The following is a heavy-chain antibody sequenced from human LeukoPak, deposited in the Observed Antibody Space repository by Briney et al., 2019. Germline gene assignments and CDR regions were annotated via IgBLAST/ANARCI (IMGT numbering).Heavy chain of an antibody. Sequence: GGSLRLSCAASGFTFSSYAMHWVRQAPGKGLEYVSAISSNGGSTYYADSVKGRFTISRDNSKNTLYLQMGSLRAEDMAVYYCARDGDYDILTGYYTRFDYWGQGTLVTVSS. CDR2: ISSNGGST. CDR1: GFTFSSYA. D-gene: IGHD3-9*01. J-gene: IGHJ4*02. V-gene: IGHV3-64*02. CDR3: ARDGDYDILTGYYTRFDY.